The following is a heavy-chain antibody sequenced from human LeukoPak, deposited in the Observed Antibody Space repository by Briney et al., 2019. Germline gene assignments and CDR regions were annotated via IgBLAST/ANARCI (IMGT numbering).Heavy chain of an antibody. Sequence: GGSLRLSCAASGFTLSSFTMHWVRHNPGKGLEWVAVISYDESQKWYADSVKGRFTISRDISKNTLYLEMDSLRAEDTAVYYCAKDEYSSSWYPRVGNWFDPWGQGTLVTVSS. D-gene: IGHD6-13*01. CDR2: ISYDESQK. CDR1: GFTLSSFT. CDR3: AKDEYSSSWYPRVGNWFDP. J-gene: IGHJ5*02. V-gene: IGHV3-30-3*01.